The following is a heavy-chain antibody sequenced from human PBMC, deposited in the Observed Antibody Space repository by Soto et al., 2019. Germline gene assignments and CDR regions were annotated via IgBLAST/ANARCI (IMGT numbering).Heavy chain of an antibody. D-gene: IGHD3-10*01. CDR3: ARESAGSGKNNWFDP. CDR1: GASVSAYY. CDR2: IYHTGSP. J-gene: IGHJ5*02. Sequence: QVQLQESGPGLVKPSETLYLTCSVSGASVSAYYWSWVRQPPGKGLEWIGYIYHTGSPFYNDSLKSRVTXSXAXSXXQLSLPLNSVTAADTAVYYCARESAGSGKNNWFDPWGQGTLVTVSS. V-gene: IGHV4-59*02.